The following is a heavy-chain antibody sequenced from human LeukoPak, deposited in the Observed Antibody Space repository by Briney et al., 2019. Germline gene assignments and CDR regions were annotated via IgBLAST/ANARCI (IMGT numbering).Heavy chain of an antibody. CDR1: GGSFSGYY. J-gene: IGHJ6*02. D-gene: IGHD2-2*02. CDR2: INHSGST. V-gene: IGHV4-34*01. Sequence: SETLSLTCAAYGGSFSGYYWSWIRQPPGKGLEWIGEINHSGSTNYNPSLKGRVTISVDTSKSQFSLKLSSVTAADTAVYYCARGGLGYCSSTSCYRRVYGMDVWGQGTTVTVSS. CDR3: ARGGLGYCSSTSCYRRVYGMDV.